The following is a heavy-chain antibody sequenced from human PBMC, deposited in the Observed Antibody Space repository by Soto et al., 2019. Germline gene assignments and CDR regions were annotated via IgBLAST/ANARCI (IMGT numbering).Heavy chain of an antibody. Sequence: AAVKVSCKASGYTFTSYGISWVRQAPGQGLEWMGWISAYNGNTNYAQKLQGRVTMTTDTSTSTAYMELRSLRSDDTAVYYCARAPGAVVVPAAIPLDPWGQGTLVTVSS. J-gene: IGHJ5*02. CDR3: ARAPGAVVVPAAIPLDP. CDR1: GYTFTSYG. V-gene: IGHV1-18*04. D-gene: IGHD2-2*01. CDR2: ISAYNGNT.